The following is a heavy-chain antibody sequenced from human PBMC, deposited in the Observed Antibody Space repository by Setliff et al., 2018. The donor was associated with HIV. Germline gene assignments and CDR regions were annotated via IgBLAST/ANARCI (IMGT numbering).Heavy chain of an antibody. CDR3: VKPTGYESGWPFDY. Sequence: GGSLRLSCAASGFTFSDYVMYWVRQAPGKGLEWVTVISYDGSNESYADSVKGRFTISRDNSKNTLYLQMNSLRAADTAVYYCVKPTGYESGWPFDYWGQGTLVTVSS. V-gene: IGHV3-30*04. CDR2: ISYDGSNE. CDR1: GFTFSDYV. D-gene: IGHD6-19*01. J-gene: IGHJ4*02.